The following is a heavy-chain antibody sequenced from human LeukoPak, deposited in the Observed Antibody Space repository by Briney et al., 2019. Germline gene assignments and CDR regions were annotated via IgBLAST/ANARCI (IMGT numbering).Heavy chain of an antibody. V-gene: IGHV3-43D*04. Sequence: QSGGSLRLSCAASGFTFDDYAMHWVRQAPGKGLEWVSLISGDGGSTYYADSVKGRFTISRDNSKNSLYLQMNSLRAEDTALYYCAKDSGSGYDPPGGYMDVWGKGTTVTVSS. J-gene: IGHJ6*03. CDR1: GFTFDDYA. D-gene: IGHD5-12*01. CDR3: AKDSGSGYDPPGGYMDV. CDR2: ISGDGGST.